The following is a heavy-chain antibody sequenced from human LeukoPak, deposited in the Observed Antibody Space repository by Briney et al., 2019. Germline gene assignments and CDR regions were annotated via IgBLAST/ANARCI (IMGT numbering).Heavy chain of an antibody. Sequence: SETLSPTCTVSGGSISSYYRSWIRQPPGKGLEWIGYIYYSGSTNYNPSLKSRVTISVDTSKNQFSLKLSSVTAADTAVYYCARNGYYDSSGYLVWFDPWGQGTLVTVSS. J-gene: IGHJ5*02. CDR1: GGSISSYY. CDR2: IYYSGST. V-gene: IGHV4-59*08. CDR3: ARNGYYDSSGYLVWFDP. D-gene: IGHD3-22*01.